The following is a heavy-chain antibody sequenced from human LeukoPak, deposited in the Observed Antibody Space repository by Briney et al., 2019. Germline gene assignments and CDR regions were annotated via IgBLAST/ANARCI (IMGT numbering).Heavy chain of an antibody. CDR2: ISPSGGDT. CDR1: GFTFSSYA. J-gene: IGHJ4*02. Sequence: GGSLRLSCAASGFTFSSYAMTWVHQAPGGGLEWVSAISPSGGDTYYADSVQGRFSISRDDSKNSLYLQMNSLRAEDTALYYCARGSGYYGYWGQGTLVTVSS. V-gene: IGHV3-23*01. CDR3: ARGSGYYGY. D-gene: IGHD3-22*01.